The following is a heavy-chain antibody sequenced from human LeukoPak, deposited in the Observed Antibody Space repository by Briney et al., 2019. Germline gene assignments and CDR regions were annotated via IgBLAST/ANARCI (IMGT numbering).Heavy chain of an antibody. D-gene: IGHD5-12*01. CDR1: GFTFSSYW. CDR2: INSDGSRI. V-gene: IGHV3-74*01. CDR3: ARAPQIGFSGYDKNY. Sequence: QPGGSLRLSCTASGFTFSSYWMHWVRQAPGKGLVWVSRINSDGSRIIYADSVKGRFTISRDNAKNTVYLQMNSLRADDTAVYFCARAPQIGFSGYDKNYWGQGTLVTVSS. J-gene: IGHJ4*02.